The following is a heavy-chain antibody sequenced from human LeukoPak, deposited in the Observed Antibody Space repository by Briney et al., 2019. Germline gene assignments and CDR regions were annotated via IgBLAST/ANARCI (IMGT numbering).Heavy chain of an antibody. CDR3: ARDNVEMATDFDY. Sequence: PSETLSLTCAVYGGSFSGYYWSWIRQPPGKGLEWIGEINHSGSTNYNPSLKSRVTISADTSKDQFSLKLSSVTAADTAVYYCARDNVEMATDFDYWGQGTLVTVSS. D-gene: IGHD5-24*01. CDR1: GGSFSGYY. CDR2: INHSGST. J-gene: IGHJ4*02. V-gene: IGHV4-34*01.